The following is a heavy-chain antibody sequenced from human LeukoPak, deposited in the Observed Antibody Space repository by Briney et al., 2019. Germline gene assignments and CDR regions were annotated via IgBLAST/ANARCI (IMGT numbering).Heavy chain of an antibody. Sequence: LPGGSLRLSCAASGFTFSSYAMSWVRQAPGKGLEWVSAISGSGGSTYYADSVKGRITISRDNSKNTLYLQMNSLRAEDTAVYYCARERGVLYYDILTGYYDYWGQGTLVTVSS. D-gene: IGHD3-9*01. CDR2: ISGSGGST. J-gene: IGHJ4*02. V-gene: IGHV3-23*01. CDR3: ARERGVLYYDILTGYYDY. CDR1: GFTFSSYA.